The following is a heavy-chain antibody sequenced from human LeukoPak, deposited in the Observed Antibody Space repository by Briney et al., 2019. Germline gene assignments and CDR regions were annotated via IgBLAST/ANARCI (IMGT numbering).Heavy chain of an antibody. D-gene: IGHD2-2*01. CDR2: ISSSGSTI. J-gene: IGHJ4*02. CDR3: VLERVVPAVDY. Sequence: PGGSLRLSCAASGFTFSSYEMNWVRQAPGKGLEWVSSISSSGSTIYYADSVKGRFTISRDNAKNSLYLQMNSLRAEDTAVYYCVLERVVPAVDYWGQGTLVTVSS. CDR1: GFTFSSYE. V-gene: IGHV3-48*03.